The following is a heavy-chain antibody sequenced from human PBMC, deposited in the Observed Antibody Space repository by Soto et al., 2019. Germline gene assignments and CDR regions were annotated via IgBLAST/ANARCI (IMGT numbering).Heavy chain of an antibody. CDR3: AVVRSPSRMLGGMDV. CDR1: GGTFSSYA. V-gene: IGHV1-69*12. Sequence: QVQLVQSGAEVKKPGSSVKVSCKASGGTFSSYAISWVRQAPGQGLEWMGGIIPIFGTANYAQKFQGRVSITADESTSTAYMELSSLRSEETVVYYCAVVRSPSRMLGGMDVSGQGTPVTVSS. D-gene: IGHD2-15*01. J-gene: IGHJ6*01. CDR2: IIPIFGTA.